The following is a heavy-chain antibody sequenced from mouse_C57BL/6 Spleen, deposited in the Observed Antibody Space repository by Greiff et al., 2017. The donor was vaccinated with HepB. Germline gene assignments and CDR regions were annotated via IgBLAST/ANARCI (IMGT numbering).Heavy chain of an antibody. V-gene: IGHV1-82*01. CDR2: IYPGDGDT. CDR3: ARANWDIVCWDY. CDR1: GYAFSSSW. D-gene: IGHD4-1*01. Sequence: QVQLKESGPELVKPGASVKISCKASGYAFSSSWMNWVKQRPGKGLEWIGRIYPGDGDTKYNGRFKGKATLTADKSSSTAYMQLSSLTSEDSAVYFCARANWDIVCWDYWGQGTTLTVSS. J-gene: IGHJ2*01.